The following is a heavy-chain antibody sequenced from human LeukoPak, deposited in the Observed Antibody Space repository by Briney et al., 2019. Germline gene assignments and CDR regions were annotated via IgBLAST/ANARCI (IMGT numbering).Heavy chain of an antibody. CDR1: GGSISSGDYY. J-gene: IGHJ5*02. D-gene: IGHD3-22*01. Sequence: TSETLSLTCTVSGGSISSGDYYWSWIRQPPGKGLEWIGYMYYSGSTYYNPSLKSRATISVDTSKNQFSLKLSSVTAADTAVYYCARPYYYDSRIDPWGQGTLVTVSS. V-gene: IGHV4-30-4*01. CDR2: MYYSGST. CDR3: ARPYYYDSRIDP.